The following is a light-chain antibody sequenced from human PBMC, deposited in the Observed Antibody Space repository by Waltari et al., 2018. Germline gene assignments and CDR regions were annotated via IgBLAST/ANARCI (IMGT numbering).Light chain of an antibody. V-gene: IGKV3-20*01. CDR1: QSVSTSY. Sequence: IVLTQSPGTLSPSPGDVATLPCRTSQSVSTSYLAWYQQKPGQATRPLIYDTSSRAPGIPDRFSGSGSGTDFTLTISSLKPEDFAVYYCQLYDSAWTFGQGTKVEIK. CDR2: DTS. CDR3: QLYDSAWT. J-gene: IGKJ1*01.